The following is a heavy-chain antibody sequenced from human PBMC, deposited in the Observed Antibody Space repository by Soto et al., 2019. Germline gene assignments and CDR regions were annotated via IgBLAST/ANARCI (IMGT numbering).Heavy chain of an antibody. CDR2: IIPIFGTA. CDR1: GGTFSSYA. J-gene: IGHJ6*02. Sequence: SVKVSCKASGGTFSSYAISWVRQAPGQGLEWMGGIIPIFGTANYAQKFQGRVTITADESTSTAYMELSSLRSEDTAVYYCARYCSGGSCYFYYYYGMDVWGQGTMVTVSS. CDR3: ARYCSGGSCYFYYYYGMDV. V-gene: IGHV1-69*13. D-gene: IGHD2-15*01.